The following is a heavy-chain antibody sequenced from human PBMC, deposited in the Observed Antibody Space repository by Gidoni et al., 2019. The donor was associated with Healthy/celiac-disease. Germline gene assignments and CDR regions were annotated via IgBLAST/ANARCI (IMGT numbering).Heavy chain of an antibody. CDR1: GGSISSYY. J-gene: IGHJ4*02. V-gene: IGHV4-59*01. Sequence: QVQLQESGPGLVKPSETLSLTCTVSGGSISSYYWSWIRQPPGKGLEWIGYIYYSGSTNYNPSLKSRVTISVDTSKNQFSLKLSSVTAADTAVYYCARGTMIQREFDYWGQGTLVTVSS. D-gene: IGHD3-22*01. CDR2: IYYSGST. CDR3: ARGTMIQREFDY.